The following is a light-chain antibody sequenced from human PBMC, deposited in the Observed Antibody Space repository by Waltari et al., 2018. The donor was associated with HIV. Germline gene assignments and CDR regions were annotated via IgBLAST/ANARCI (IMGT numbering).Light chain of an antibody. V-gene: IGLV2-11*01. CDR1: SSDIGGYNY. CDR3: CSYAGSYIWV. Sequence: QSALTQPRSVSGSPGQSVTISCTGTSSDIGGYNYVSWYQQHPGKAPKVMIYDFTKRPSGVPGRFFGSKSGNTASLTISGLQPEDEADYYCCSYAGSYIWVFGGGTKLTVL. CDR2: DFT. J-gene: IGLJ3*02.